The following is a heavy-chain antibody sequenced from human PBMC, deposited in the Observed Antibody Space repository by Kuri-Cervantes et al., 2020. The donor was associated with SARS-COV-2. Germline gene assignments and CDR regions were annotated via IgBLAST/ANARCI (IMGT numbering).Heavy chain of an antibody. Sequence: GGSLRLSCAASGFTFSSYAMHWVRQAPGKGLEWVAVISYDGSNEDYADSVKGRFTISRDNSKKTLYLQMNSLRAGDTAVYYCARPSHGIIRFDAFDVWGQGTMVTVSS. CDR1: GFTFSSYA. J-gene: IGHJ3*01. CDR2: ISYDGSNE. D-gene: IGHD3-16*01. V-gene: IGHV3-30-3*01. CDR3: ARPSHGIIRFDAFDV.